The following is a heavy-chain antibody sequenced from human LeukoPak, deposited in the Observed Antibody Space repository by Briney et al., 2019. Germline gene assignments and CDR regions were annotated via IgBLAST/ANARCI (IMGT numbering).Heavy chain of an antibody. Sequence: GASVKVSCKASGGTFSSYAISWVRQAPGQGLEWMGGIIPIFGTANYAQKFQGRVTITADESTSTAYMELSSLRSEDTAVYYCARDPYYYDSSGYYYYYYYGMDVWGQGTTVTVSS. CDR1: GGTFSSYA. CDR3: ARDPYYYDSSGYYYYYYYGMDV. CDR2: IIPIFGTA. J-gene: IGHJ6*02. V-gene: IGHV1-69*13. D-gene: IGHD3-22*01.